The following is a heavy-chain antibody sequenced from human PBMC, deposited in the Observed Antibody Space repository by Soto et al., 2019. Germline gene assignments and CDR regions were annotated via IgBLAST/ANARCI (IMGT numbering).Heavy chain of an antibody. CDR3: ARPIYGDYAFDY. D-gene: IGHD4-17*01. V-gene: IGHV3-13*01. CDR1: GLKFVRYG. CDR2: IGSAGDT. J-gene: IGHJ4*02. Sequence: GVAGLKFVRYGVLRVSQARGKGLEWVSAIGSAGDTYYSGSVKGRFTISRENAKNSVYLQMNSLRVEDTAVYYCARPIYGDYAFDYWGQGTLVTGSS.